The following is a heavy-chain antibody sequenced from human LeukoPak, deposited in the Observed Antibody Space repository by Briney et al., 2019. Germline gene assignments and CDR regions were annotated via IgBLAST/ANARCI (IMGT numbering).Heavy chain of an antibody. D-gene: IGHD3-3*01. Sequence: ASVKVSCKASGYTFTGYYMHWVRQAPGQGLEWMGRINPNSGGTNYAQKFQGRVTMTRDTSISTAYMELSRLRSDDTAVYYCARRTYYDFWSGYNFDYWGQGTLVTVPS. J-gene: IGHJ4*02. CDR2: INPNSGGT. CDR3: ARRTYYDFWSGYNFDY. V-gene: IGHV1-2*06. CDR1: GYTFTGYY.